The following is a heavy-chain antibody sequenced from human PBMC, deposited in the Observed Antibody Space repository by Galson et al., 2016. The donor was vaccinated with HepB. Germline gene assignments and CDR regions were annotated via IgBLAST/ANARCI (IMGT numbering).Heavy chain of an antibody. CDR2: INSDGRST. V-gene: IGHV3-74*01. J-gene: IGHJ3*02. Sequence: LRLSCAASGFTFSSYWMHWIRQGPGTGLVWVSRINSDGRSTTYADSVKGRFTISRENAKNTLYLQMNSLRAEDTALYYCARVGDFWSGYAYGFDIWGQGTMVTVSS. CDR1: GFTFSSYW. CDR3: ARVGDFWSGYAYGFDI. D-gene: IGHD3-3*01.